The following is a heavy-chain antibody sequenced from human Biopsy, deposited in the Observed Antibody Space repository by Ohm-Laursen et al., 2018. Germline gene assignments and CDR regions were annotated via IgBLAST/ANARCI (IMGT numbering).Heavy chain of an antibody. D-gene: IGHD1-26*01. CDR1: GKTFSDYQ. CDR3: ARHAPSYSGSYWRYFDL. J-gene: IGHJ2*01. V-gene: IGHV4-34*01. CDR2: INQAGTT. Sequence: TLSLTCAVFGKTFSDYQWSWIRQPPGKGLEWIGQINQAGTTNYNPPLKSRVSISADASKYEFSLRLPSVTAADTAVYYCARHAPSYSGSYWRYFDLWGRGTLVTVSS.